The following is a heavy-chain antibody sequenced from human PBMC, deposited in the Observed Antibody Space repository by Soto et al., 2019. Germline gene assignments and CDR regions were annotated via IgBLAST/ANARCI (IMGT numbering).Heavy chain of an antibody. D-gene: IGHD3-3*01. CDR3: ARDGTIFGVAQPDFDY. V-gene: IGHV3-33*01. Sequence: QVQLVESGGGVVQPGRSLRLSCAASGFTFSSYGMHWVRQAPGEGLEWVAVIWYDGSNKYYADSVKGRFTISRDNSKNTLDLQMNSLRAEDTAVYYCARDGTIFGVAQPDFDYWGQGTLVTVSS. J-gene: IGHJ4*02. CDR1: GFTFSSYG. CDR2: IWYDGSNK.